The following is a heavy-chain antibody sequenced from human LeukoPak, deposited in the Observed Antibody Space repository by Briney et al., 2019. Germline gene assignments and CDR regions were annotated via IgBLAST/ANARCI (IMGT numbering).Heavy chain of an antibody. CDR2: FDPEDGET. CDR1: GYTLTELS. D-gene: IGHD3-3*01. J-gene: IGHJ4*02. CDR3: ATRTWRGDDFWSGYPPHNFDY. Sequence: VASVKVSCKVSGYTLTELSMHWVRLAPGKGLEWMGGFDPEDGETIYAQKFQGRVTMTEDTSTDTAYMELSSLRSEDTAVYYCATRTWRGDDFWSGYPPHNFDYWGQGTLVTVSS. V-gene: IGHV1-24*01.